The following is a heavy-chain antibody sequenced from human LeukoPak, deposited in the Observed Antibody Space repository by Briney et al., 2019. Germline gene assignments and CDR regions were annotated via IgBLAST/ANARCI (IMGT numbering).Heavy chain of an antibody. Sequence: KPSETLSLTCTVSGGSISSYYWSWIRQPPGKGLEWIGYIYYSGSTNYNPSLKSRVTISVDTSKNQFSLKLSSVTAADTAVYYCAKEVPQSSSSSGGSCAFDPWGQGTLVTVSS. V-gene: IGHV4-59*01. CDR1: GGSISSYY. CDR3: AKEVPQSSSSSGGSCAFDP. D-gene: IGHD2-2*01. J-gene: IGHJ5*02. CDR2: IYYSGST.